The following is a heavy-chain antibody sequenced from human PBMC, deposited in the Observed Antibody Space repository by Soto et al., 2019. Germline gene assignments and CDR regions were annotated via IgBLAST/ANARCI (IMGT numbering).Heavy chain of an antibody. D-gene: IGHD3-10*01. J-gene: IGHJ5*02. CDR3: AIYVGSSGSSRWFDT. CDR1: GFTLSNYG. V-gene: IGHV3-33*01. CDR2: IWYEGTTK. Sequence: QTGGSLRLSCVASGFTLSNYGMHWVRQAPGKGLEWIALIWYEGTTKYSTDSMKGRFSISRDQSKSTLYLQVNSLRAEDTATYYCAIYVGSSGSSRWFDTWGQGTLVTLFS.